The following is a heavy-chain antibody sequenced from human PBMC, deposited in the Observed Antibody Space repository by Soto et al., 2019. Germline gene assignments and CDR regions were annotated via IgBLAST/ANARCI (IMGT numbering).Heavy chain of an antibody. CDR1: GFTFSSYG. Sequence: VGSLRLSCAASGFTFSSYGMHWVRQAPGKGLEWVAVIWYDGSNKYYADSVKGRFTISRDNSKNTLYLQMNSLRAEDTAVYYCARDARLLWFGELYGWGQGTLVTVSS. J-gene: IGHJ4*02. D-gene: IGHD3-10*01. V-gene: IGHV3-33*01. CDR2: IWYDGSNK. CDR3: ARDARLLWFGELYG.